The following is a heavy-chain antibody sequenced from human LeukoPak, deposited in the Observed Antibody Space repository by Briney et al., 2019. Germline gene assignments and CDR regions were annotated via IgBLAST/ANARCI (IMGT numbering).Heavy chain of an antibody. CDR1: GFTFSSYA. D-gene: IGHD3-10*01. CDR3: AKQGFGEFSAFDI. Sequence: GGSLRPSCAASGFTFSSYAMNWVRQAPGKGLEWVSAISGSGGSTYYADSVKGRFTISRDNSKNTLYLQMNSLRAEDTAVYYCAKQGFGEFSAFDIWGQGTMVTVSS. CDR2: ISGSGGST. J-gene: IGHJ3*02. V-gene: IGHV3-23*01.